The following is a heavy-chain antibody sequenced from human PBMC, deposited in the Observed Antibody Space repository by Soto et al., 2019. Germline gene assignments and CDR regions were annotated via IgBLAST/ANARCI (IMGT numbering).Heavy chain of an antibody. J-gene: IGHJ4*02. CDR1: GYTFTSYC. CDR3: AGSLSRSFDFDY. D-gene: IGHD6-13*01. V-gene: IGHV1-46*03. Sequence: ASVKVSWKESGYTFTSYCMHWVRQAPGQGLEWMGIINPSGGSTSYAQKFQGRVTMTRDTSTSTVYMELSSLRSEDTAVYYCAGSLSRSFDFDYCGQGFLVKVSS. CDR2: INPSGGST.